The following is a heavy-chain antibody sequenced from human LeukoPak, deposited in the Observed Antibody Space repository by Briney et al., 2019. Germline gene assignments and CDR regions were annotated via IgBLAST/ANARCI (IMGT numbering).Heavy chain of an antibody. J-gene: IGHJ4*02. CDR1: GFTFSSYA. V-gene: IGHV3-23*01. Sequence: GGSLRLSCAGSGFTFSSYAMSWVRQAPGKGLEWVSGISASGGNTYYADSVKGRFTISRDNSRNTLYVQMNSLRAEDTAVYYCAKDTYYDSSGYYSYWGQGTLVTVSS. CDR2: ISASGGNT. CDR3: AKDTYYDSSGYYSY. D-gene: IGHD3-22*01.